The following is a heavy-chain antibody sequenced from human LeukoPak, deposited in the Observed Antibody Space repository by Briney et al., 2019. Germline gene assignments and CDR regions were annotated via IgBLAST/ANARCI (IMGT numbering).Heavy chain of an antibody. CDR2: VSDSGAGT. J-gene: IGHJ4*02. Sequence: GGSLRLSCAASGFTFSSYAMSWVRQAPGEGLEWVSGVSDSGAGTYYADSVKGRFTISRDNSKNTLDLQMNGLRAEDTAVYYCAKRNTGGYLSLDYWGQGTLVTVSS. CDR3: AKRNTGGYLSLDY. D-gene: IGHD1-26*01. CDR1: GFTFSSYA. V-gene: IGHV3-23*01.